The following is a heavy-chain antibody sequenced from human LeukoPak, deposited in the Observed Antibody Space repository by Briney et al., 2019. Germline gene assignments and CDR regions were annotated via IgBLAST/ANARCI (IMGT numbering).Heavy chain of an antibody. J-gene: IGHJ5*02. Sequence: EASVKVSCKASGYTFTDYYVHWVRQAPGQGLEWMGWINPNSGGTNYAQKFQGRVTMTRDTSTSTVYMELNSLTSDDTAVYYCARAAPRDYSGGSGFFDWFDPWGQGTLVNVSS. CDR3: ARAAPRDYSGGSGFFDWFDP. CDR2: INPNSGGT. V-gene: IGHV1-2*02. D-gene: IGHD2-15*01. CDR1: GYTFTDYY.